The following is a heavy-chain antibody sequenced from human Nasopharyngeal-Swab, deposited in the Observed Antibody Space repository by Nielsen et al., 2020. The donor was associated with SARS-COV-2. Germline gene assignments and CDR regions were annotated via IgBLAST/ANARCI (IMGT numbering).Heavy chain of an antibody. Sequence: SETLSLTCTVSGGSISSYYWSWLRQPPGKGLEWLGSIYYSGSTNYNPSLKSRVTISVDTSKNQFSLKLSSVTAADTAVYYCARSYDFWGGYHYNWFDPWGQGTLVTVSS. CDR3: ARSYDFWGGYHYNWFDP. V-gene: IGHV4-59*08. CDR2: IYYSGST. CDR1: GGSISSYY. D-gene: IGHD3-3*01. J-gene: IGHJ5*02.